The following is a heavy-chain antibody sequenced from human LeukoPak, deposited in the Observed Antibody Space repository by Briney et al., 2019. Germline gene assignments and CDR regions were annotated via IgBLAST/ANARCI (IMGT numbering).Heavy chain of an antibody. J-gene: IGHJ4*02. CDR3: AGRPYDSSGLDY. V-gene: IGHV4-34*01. CDR1: GGSFSGFY. D-gene: IGHD3-22*01. Sequence: PSETLALTCAVYGGSFSGFYWSWIRQPPGKGLEWIGEINHSGITNYNPSLNSRVTISVDTSKNHFSLKLSSVTAADTAVYYCAGRPYDSSGLDYWGQGTLVTVSS. CDR2: INHSGIT.